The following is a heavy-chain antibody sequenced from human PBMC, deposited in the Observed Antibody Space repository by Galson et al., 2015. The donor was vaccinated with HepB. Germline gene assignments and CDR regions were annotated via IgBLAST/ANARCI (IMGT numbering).Heavy chain of an antibody. CDR1: GYTFTSYG. CDR3: ARGGRDILTGYYPSFDY. Sequence: SVKVSCKASGYTFTSYGISWVRQAPGQGLEWMGWISAYNGNTNYAQKLQGRVTMTTDTSTSTAYMELRSLRSDDTAVYYCARGGRDILTGYYPSFDYWGQGTLVTVSS. J-gene: IGHJ4*02. D-gene: IGHD3-9*01. CDR2: ISAYNGNT. V-gene: IGHV1-18*01.